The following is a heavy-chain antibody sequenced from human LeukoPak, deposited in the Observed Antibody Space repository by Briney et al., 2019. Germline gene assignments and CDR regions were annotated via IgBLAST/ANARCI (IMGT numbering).Heavy chain of an antibody. CDR1: GGSITSYY. D-gene: IGHD4-23*01. J-gene: IGHJ4*02. CDR3: AREKNGNEPFDY. Sequence: SETLSLTCTVSGGSITSYYWSWIRQPPGKGLEWIGYLYNTRNTYYNPSLKSRVTISVDTSKNQFSLKVSSVTAADTAVYYCAREKNGNEPFDYWGQGTLVTVSS. CDR2: LYNTRNT. V-gene: IGHV4-59*01.